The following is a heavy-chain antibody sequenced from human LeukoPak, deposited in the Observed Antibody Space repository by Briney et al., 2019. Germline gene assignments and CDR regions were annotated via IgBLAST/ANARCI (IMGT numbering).Heavy chain of an antibody. J-gene: IGHJ5*02. CDR2: INPNSGGT. CDR3: ARDRCSSTSCYTNWFDP. V-gene: IGHV1-2*02. CDR1: GYTFTGYY. Sequence: ASVKVSCKASGYTFTGYYMHWVRQAPGQGLEWMGWINPNSGGTNYAQKFQGRFTMTRDTSISTAYMELSRLRSDDTAVYYCARDRCSSTSCYTNWFDPWGQGTLVTVSS. D-gene: IGHD2-2*02.